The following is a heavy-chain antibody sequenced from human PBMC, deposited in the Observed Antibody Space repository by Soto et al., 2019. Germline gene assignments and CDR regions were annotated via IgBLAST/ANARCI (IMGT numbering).Heavy chain of an antibody. V-gene: IGHV1-3*01. D-gene: IGHD3-22*01. CDR2: INAGNGNT. J-gene: IGHJ4*02. Sequence: ASVKVSCKASGYTFTSYAMHWVRQAPGQRLEWMGWINAGNGNTKYSQKFQGRVTITRDTSASTAYMELSSLRSEDTAVYYCARVARQDYYDSSGYYLTFDQWGQGTLVTVSS. CDR3: ARVARQDYYDSSGYYLTFDQ. CDR1: GYTFTSYA.